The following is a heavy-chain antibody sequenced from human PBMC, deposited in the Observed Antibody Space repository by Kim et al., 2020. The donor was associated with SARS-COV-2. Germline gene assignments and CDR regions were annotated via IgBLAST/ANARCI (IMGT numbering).Heavy chain of an antibody. V-gene: IGHV1-2*02. J-gene: IGHJ5*02. CDR2: INPNFGDT. D-gene: IGHD6-13*01. CDR1: GYTFTAYY. CDR3: AREAAPGPSDWFDP. Sequence: ASVKVSCQASGYTFTAYYIHWVRQAPGQGLEWMGYINPNFGDTHYAQNFQGRVTMTRDTSISTVYMELSSLRSDDTAVYYCAREAAPGPSDWFDPWGQGTLVTVSS.